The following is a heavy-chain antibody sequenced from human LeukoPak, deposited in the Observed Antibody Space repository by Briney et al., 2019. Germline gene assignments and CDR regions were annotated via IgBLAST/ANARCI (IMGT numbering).Heavy chain of an antibody. V-gene: IGHV4-39*01. CDR1: GSSVSTRSYY. CDR2: VYDGGST. Sequence: PSETLSLTCTVFGSSVSTRSYYWGWLRQPPGKGLWWMGRVYDGGSTYYDPALKSRVTISLDTSKSQVSLRVRCLTATVTAVDYCTTRNNGDSHFDHWGQGTLVTVS. CDR3: TTRNNGDSHFDH. J-gene: IGHJ4*02. D-gene: IGHD1-14*01.